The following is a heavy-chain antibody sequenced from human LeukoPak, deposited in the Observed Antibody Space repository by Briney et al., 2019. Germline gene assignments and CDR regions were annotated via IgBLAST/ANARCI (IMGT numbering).Heavy chain of an antibody. CDR2: ISYDGNNK. CDR3: ARDLSSGIWYYFDY. J-gene: IGHJ4*02. CDR1: GFTLTSYA. D-gene: IGHD6-13*01. V-gene: IGHV3-30*09. Sequence: GGSLRLSCAVSGFTLTSYAMHWVRQAPGEGLEWVAVISYDGNNKYYADSVKGRFAISRDNFNSTLYLQMNSLRAEDTAVYYCARDLSSGIWYYFDYWGQGTLVTVSS.